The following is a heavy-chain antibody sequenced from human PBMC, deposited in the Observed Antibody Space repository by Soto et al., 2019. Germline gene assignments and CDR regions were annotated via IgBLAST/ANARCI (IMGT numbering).Heavy chain of an antibody. CDR2: IDPSDSYT. D-gene: IGHD3-22*01. V-gene: IGHV5-10-1*01. Sequence: GESLKISCKGSGYSFTSYWISWVRQMPGKGLEWMGRIDPSDSYTNYSPSFQGHVTISADKSISTAYLQWSSLKASDTAMYYCARTNSYYDSSGYYPDYWGQATLVTVSS. J-gene: IGHJ4*02. CDR3: ARTNSYYDSSGYYPDY. CDR1: GYSFTSYW.